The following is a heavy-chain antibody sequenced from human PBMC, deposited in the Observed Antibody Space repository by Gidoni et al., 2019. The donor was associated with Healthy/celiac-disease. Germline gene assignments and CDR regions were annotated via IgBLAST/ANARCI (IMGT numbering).Heavy chain of an antibody. CDR1: GFTFSSYA. J-gene: IGHJ6*02. Sequence: QVQLVESGGGVVQPGRSLSLSCAASGFTFSSYAMHWVRQAPGKGLEWVAVISYDGSNKYYADSVKGRFTISRDNSKNTLYLQMNSLRAEDTAVYYCARGSSSSFYGMDVWGQGTTVTVSS. V-gene: IGHV3-30*04. CDR3: ARGSSSSFYGMDV. D-gene: IGHD6-6*01. CDR2: ISYDGSNK.